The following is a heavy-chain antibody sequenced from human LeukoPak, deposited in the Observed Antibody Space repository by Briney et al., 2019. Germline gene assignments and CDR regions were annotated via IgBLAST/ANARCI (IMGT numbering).Heavy chain of an antibody. CDR3: HGIGIAAAGPEDP. D-gene: IGHD6-13*01. Sequence: PGGSLRLSCAASGFTFSSYGMHWVRQAPGKGLEWVAVIWYDGSNKYYADSVKGRFTISRDNSKNTLYLQMNSLRAEDTAVYYCHGIGIAAAGPEDPWGQGTLVTVSS. CDR1: GFTFSSYG. CDR2: IWYDGSNK. V-gene: IGHV3-33*01. J-gene: IGHJ5*02.